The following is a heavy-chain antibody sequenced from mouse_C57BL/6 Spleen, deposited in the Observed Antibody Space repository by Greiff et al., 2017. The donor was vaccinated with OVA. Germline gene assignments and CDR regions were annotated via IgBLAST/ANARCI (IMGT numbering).Heavy chain of an antibody. V-gene: IGHV1-42*01. Sequence: EVQLQQSGPELVKPGASVKISCKASGYSFTGYYMNWVKQSPEKSLEWIGQINPNTGGTTYNQKFKAKATLTVDKSSNTAYMQLKSLTSEDSAVYYCARSTGTDFAYWGQGTLVTVSA. CDR1: GYSFTGYY. CDR3: ARSTGTDFAY. D-gene: IGHD4-1*01. CDR2: INPNTGGT. J-gene: IGHJ3*01.